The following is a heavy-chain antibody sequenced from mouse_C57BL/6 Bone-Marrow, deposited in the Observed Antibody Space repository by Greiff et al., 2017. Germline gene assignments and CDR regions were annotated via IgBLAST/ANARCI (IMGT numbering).Heavy chain of an antibody. CDR2: IDPNSGGT. J-gene: IGHJ1*03. CDR1: GYTFTSYW. D-gene: IGHD1-1*01. CDR3: ARGPTTVVATGYWYFDV. Sequence: QVQLQQPGAELVKPGASVKLSCKASGYTFTSYWMHWVKQRPGRGLEWIGRIDPNSGGTKYNEKFKSKATLTVDKPSSTAYMQLSSLTSEDSAVYYCARGPTTVVATGYWYFDVWGTGTTVTVSS. V-gene: IGHV1-72*01.